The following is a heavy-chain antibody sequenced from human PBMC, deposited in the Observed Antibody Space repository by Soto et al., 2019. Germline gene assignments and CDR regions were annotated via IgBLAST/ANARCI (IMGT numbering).Heavy chain of an antibody. CDR3: ARSRTGTTYGGMEV. CDR1: GFAVSSNY. CDR2: IHSGGDT. Sequence: EVQLVESGGDLVQPGGSLRLSCAASGFAVSSNYMTWVRQAPGKGLEWVSVIHSGGDTHYADSVRGRFTISRDNSKNTLYLQMNSLRAEDTAVHYCARSRTGTTYGGMEVWGQGTTVTVSS. V-gene: IGHV3-66*01. J-gene: IGHJ6*02. D-gene: IGHD1-7*01.